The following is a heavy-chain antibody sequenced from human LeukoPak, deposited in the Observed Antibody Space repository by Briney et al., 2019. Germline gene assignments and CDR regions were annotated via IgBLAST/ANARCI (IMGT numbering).Heavy chain of an antibody. CDR3: ARGYYDFWSGYYNWFDP. CDR2: IYYNGST. D-gene: IGHD3-3*01. CDR1: GGSISSYY. Sequence: SETLSLTCTVSGGSISSYYWSWIRQPPGKGLEWIGYIYYNGSTNYNPSLKSRVAISVDTSKNQFSLKLSSVTAADTAVYYCARGYYDFWSGYYNWFDPWGQGTLVTVSS. V-gene: IGHV4-59*01. J-gene: IGHJ5*02.